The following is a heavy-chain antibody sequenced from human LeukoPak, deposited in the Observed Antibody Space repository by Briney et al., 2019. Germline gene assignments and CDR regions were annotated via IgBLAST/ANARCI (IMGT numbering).Heavy chain of an antibody. V-gene: IGHV3-23*01. CDR3: ASGPPFLKYYEY. CDR2: ISFRAEYI. J-gene: IGHJ4*02. D-gene: IGHD2/OR15-2a*01. Sequence: GGSLRLSCAASGFTFSTSVMNWFRQAPGKGLEWVSTISFRAEYIFYTDSVKGRFTISRDDSNNALYLQMHSLRAEDTALYYCASGPPFLKYYEYWGQGTLVTVSS. CDR1: GFTFSTSV.